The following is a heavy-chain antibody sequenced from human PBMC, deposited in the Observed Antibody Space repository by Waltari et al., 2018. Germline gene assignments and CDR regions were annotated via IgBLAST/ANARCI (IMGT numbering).Heavy chain of an antibody. V-gene: IGHV4-38-2*01. D-gene: IGHD6-13*01. CDR1: GYSISSGYY. CDR3: ARRSAISEAGTPLYYFDY. Sequence: QVQLQESGPGLVKPSETLSLTCAVSGYSISSGYYWGWIRQPPGKGLEWIGSIYHSGSTYYNPSLKSRVTISVDTSKNQFSLKLSSVTAAGTAVYYCARRSAISEAGTPLYYFDYWGQGTLVTVSS. CDR2: IYHSGST. J-gene: IGHJ4*02.